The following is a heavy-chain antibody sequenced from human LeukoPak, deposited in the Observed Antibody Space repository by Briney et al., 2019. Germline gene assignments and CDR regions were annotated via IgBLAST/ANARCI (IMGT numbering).Heavy chain of an antibody. J-gene: IGHJ3*02. Sequence: SVKVSCKASGGTFSSYAISWVRQALGQGLEWMGGIIPIFGTANYAQKFQGRVTITADESTSTAYMELSSLRSEDTAVYYCARDLRYCSSTSCYNGAFDIWGQGTMVTVSS. CDR3: ARDLRYCSSTSCYNGAFDI. CDR1: GGTFSSYA. V-gene: IGHV1-69*01. CDR2: IIPIFGTA. D-gene: IGHD2-2*02.